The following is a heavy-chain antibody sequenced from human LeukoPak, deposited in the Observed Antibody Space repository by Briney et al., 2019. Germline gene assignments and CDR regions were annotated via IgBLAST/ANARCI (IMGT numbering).Heavy chain of an antibody. CDR3: ARARGDYYDSSGYYSAFDY. V-gene: IGHV4-39*07. CDR1: GGPISSSSYY. D-gene: IGHD3-22*01. CDR2: IYNSGST. Sequence: PSETLSLTCTVSGGPISSSSYYWGWIRQPPVKGLEWIGSIYNSGSTYYNPSLKSRVTISVDMSKNQFSLKLSSVTAAETAVYYCARARGDYYDSSGYYSAFDYWGQGTLVTVSS. J-gene: IGHJ4*02.